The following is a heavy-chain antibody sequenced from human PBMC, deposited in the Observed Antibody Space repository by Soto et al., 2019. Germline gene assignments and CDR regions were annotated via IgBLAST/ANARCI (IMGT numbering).Heavy chain of an antibody. Sequence: HHGGSLRLSCAASGLTFSSYAMSWARKAPGKGLEWVSAISGSGGSTYYADSVKGRFTISRDNSKNTLYLQMNSLRAEDTAVYYCSKDELEQLVRPPHIKQGWGQGTLVTVSS. CDR1: GLTFSSYA. CDR2: ISGSGGST. J-gene: IGHJ4*02. CDR3: SKDELEQLVRPPHIKQG. V-gene: IGHV3-23*01. D-gene: IGHD6-6*01.